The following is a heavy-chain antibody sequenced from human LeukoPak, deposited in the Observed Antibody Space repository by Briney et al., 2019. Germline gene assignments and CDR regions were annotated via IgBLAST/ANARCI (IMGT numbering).Heavy chain of an antibody. CDR1: GFTFSSYG. Sequence: GGSLRLSCAASGFTFSSYGMHWVRQAPGKGLEWVAVIWSDGSNKYYADSVKGRFTISRDNSKNTLYLQMNSLRAEDTAVYYCARDEDIGVTAPDYWGQGTLVTVSS. V-gene: IGHV3-33*01. CDR2: IWSDGSNK. J-gene: IGHJ4*02. D-gene: IGHD2-15*01. CDR3: ARDEDIGVTAPDY.